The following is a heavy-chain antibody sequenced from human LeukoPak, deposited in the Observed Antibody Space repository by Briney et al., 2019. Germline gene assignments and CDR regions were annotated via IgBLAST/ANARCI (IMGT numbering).Heavy chain of an antibody. CDR1: GYSFSTYW. CDR2: TYHADFDT. J-gene: IGHJ3*01. Sequence: VEPLNISCQGSGYSFSTYWIAWVRPMPGEGLEWKGITYHADFDTRYSPSFQGQVTISVDKSIRTAYLQWSSLKASDTAMYYCATTHTSSVFGALDVWGQGTMVTVSS. V-gene: IGHV5-51*01. CDR3: ATTHTSSVFGALDV. D-gene: IGHD6-13*01.